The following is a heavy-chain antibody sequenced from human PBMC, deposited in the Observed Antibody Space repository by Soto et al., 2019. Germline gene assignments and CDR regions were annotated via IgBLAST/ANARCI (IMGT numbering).Heavy chain of an antibody. V-gene: IGHV4-38-2*01. J-gene: IGHJ3*02. CDR2: IYHSGNT. CDR3: ARGADIEATTGDAFDI. Sequence: SETLSLTCAASGYSISSGYYWGWIRQPPGKGLEWIGSIYHSGNTYYNPSLKSRVTISLDTSKTQFSLKLSSVTAADTAVYYCARGADIEATTGDAFDIWGQGTMVTVSS. CDR1: GYSISSGYY. D-gene: IGHD5-12*01.